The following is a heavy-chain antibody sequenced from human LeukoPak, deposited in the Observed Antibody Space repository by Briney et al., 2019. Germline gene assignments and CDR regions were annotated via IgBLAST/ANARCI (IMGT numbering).Heavy chain of an antibody. CDR2: IYYSGST. V-gene: IGHV4-39*07. D-gene: IGHD1-1*01. Sequence: GSLRLSCAASGFTFSSYAMSWVRQPPGKGLEWIGSIYYSGSTYYNPSLKSRVTISVDTSKNQFSLKLSSVTAADTAVYYCARDQGAGNNWYYFDYWGQGTLVTVSS. J-gene: IGHJ4*02. CDR3: ARDQGAGNNWYYFDY. CDR1: GFTFSSYA.